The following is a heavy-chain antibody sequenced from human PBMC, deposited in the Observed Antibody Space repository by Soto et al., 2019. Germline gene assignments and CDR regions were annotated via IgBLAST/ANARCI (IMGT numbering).Heavy chain of an antibody. D-gene: IGHD5-18*01. Sequence: TGGSLRLSCAASGFTFSSYAMHWVRQAPGKGLEWVAVISYDGSNKYYADSVKGRFTISRDNSKNTLYLQMNSLRAEDTAVYYCARVRIQLWLLGGMDVWGQGTTVTVSS. J-gene: IGHJ6*02. V-gene: IGHV3-30-3*01. CDR3: ARVRIQLWLLGGMDV. CDR2: ISYDGSNK. CDR1: GFTFSSYA.